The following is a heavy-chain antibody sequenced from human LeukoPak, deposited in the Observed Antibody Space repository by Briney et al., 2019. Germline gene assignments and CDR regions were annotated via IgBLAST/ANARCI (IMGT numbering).Heavy chain of an antibody. Sequence: PGGSLRLSCAASGFTFGDYYMSWIRQAPGKGLEWVSYISSSGSTIYYADSVKGRFTISRDNAKNSLYLQMNSLRAEDTAVYYCARERRTISSWYDYWGQGTLVTVSS. V-gene: IGHV3-11*04. CDR3: ARERRTISSWYDY. CDR2: ISSSGSTI. J-gene: IGHJ4*02. D-gene: IGHD2-15*01. CDR1: GFTFGDYY.